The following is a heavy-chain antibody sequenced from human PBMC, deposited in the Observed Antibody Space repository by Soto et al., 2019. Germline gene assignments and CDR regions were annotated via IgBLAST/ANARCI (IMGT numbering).Heavy chain of an antibody. Sequence: PSGTLSLTCTVSGGSFTGGGYSWSGICQHTAKGLEWIGYIYYRGSTYYNPSLKSRVTISVDTSKNQFSLKLSSVTAADTAVYYCARVFLIERFWVRRNRINWLLPSGPTTLVTVSS. CDR2: IYYRGST. CDR1: GGSFTGGGYS. CDR3: ARVFLIERFWVRRNRINWLLP. D-gene: IGHD3-10*01. V-gene: IGHV4-31*03. J-gene: IGHJ5*02.